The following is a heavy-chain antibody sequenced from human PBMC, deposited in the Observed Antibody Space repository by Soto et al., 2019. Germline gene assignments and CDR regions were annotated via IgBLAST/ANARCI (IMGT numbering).Heavy chain of an antibody. Sequence: GGSLRLSCAASGFTFTIYAMGWVRQAPGKGLEWVSAITGGGGTTHYADSVRGRFAISRDNSKNTLYLQMDSLRADDTAVYYCAKTAEAVAGTVYDYWGQGTLVTVSS. CDR2: ITGGGGTT. CDR3: AKTAEAVAGTVYDY. J-gene: IGHJ4*02. CDR1: GFTFTIYA. D-gene: IGHD6-19*01. V-gene: IGHV3-23*01.